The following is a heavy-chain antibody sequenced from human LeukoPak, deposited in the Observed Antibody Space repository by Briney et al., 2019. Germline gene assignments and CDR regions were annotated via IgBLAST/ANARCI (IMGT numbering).Heavy chain of an antibody. V-gene: IGHV4-4*07. Sequence: SETLSLTCTVSGGFMASYSWTWIRQPAGKGLEWIGRIYTSGGSDYNSSLKSRVTMSLDTSKNQFYLKMTSVTAADTAVYYCARGPSGYYYGWGQGILVTVSS. D-gene: IGHD3-22*01. CDR2: IYTSGGS. CDR1: GGFMASYS. J-gene: IGHJ4*02. CDR3: ARGPSGYYYG.